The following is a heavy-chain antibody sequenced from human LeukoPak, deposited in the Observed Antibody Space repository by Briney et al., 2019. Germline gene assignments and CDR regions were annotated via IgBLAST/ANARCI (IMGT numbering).Heavy chain of an antibody. Sequence: ASVKVSCKASVYTFTGYYMHWVRQAPAQGLEWMGLINPNSGGKSYAQKFQGSVTMTRDTSISTAYMELSRLRSDDTAVYYCARSGGYCSSTSCRYYYYYYYMDVWGKGTTVTVAS. CDR2: INPNSGGK. V-gene: IGHV1-2*02. CDR1: VYTFTGYY. CDR3: ARSGGYCSSTSCRYYYYYYYMDV. J-gene: IGHJ6*03. D-gene: IGHD2-2*01.